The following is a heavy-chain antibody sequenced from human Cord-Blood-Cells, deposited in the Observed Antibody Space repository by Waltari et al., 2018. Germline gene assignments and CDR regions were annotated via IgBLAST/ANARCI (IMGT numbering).Heavy chain of an antibody. Sequence: QVQLVQSGAEVKKPGASVTVSCKASGYTFTGHYMHWVRQAPGQGLEWMGWINPNSGGTNYAQKFQGRVTMTRDTSISTAYMELSRLRSDDTAVYYCARVSRSGNYDILTGNLDYWGQGTLVTVSS. D-gene: IGHD3-9*01. CDR2: INPNSGGT. J-gene: IGHJ4*02. CDR1: GYTFTGHY. CDR3: ARVSRSGNYDILTGNLDY. V-gene: IGHV1-2*02.